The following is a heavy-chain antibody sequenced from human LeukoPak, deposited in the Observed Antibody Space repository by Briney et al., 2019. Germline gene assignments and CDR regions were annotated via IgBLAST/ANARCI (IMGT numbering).Heavy chain of an antibody. CDR2: IYYSGST. CDR1: GGSISSYY. D-gene: IGHD3-22*01. V-gene: IGHV4-59*01. CDR3: ARGADSSGYYTIFYFDY. Sequence: SETLSLTCTVSGGSISSYYWNWIRQPPGKGLEWIGYIYYSGSTNYNPSLKSRVTISVDTSKNQFSLKLSSVTAADTAVYYCARGADSSGYYTIFYFDYWGQGTPVTVSS. J-gene: IGHJ4*02.